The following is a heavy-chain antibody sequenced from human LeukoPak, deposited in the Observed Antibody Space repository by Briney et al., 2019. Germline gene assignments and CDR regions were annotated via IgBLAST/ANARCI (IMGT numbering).Heavy chain of an antibody. Sequence: ASVKVSCKASGYTFTSYGISWVRQAPGQGLEWMGWISAYNGNTNYAQKLQGRVTMTTDTSTSTAYMELRSLRSDDTAVYYCASIDVACSGGSCYLGWGQGTLVTVSS. CDR1: GYTFTSYG. CDR2: ISAYNGNT. CDR3: ASIDVACSGGSCYLG. J-gene: IGHJ4*02. V-gene: IGHV1-18*01. D-gene: IGHD2-15*01.